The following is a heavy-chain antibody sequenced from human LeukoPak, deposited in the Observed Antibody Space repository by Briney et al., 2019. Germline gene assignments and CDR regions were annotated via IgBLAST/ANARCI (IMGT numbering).Heavy chain of an antibody. CDR2: IDWDDDK. D-gene: IGHD5-24*01. J-gene: IGHJ4*02. CDR1: GIALRTLGLG. CDR3: ARLSADGYNFFDY. Sequence: SGPTLVKPTQTLTFTCTLSGIALRTLGLGAGWIRQPPGKALEWLARIDWDDDKFYSSSLKTRLTISKDTSKHQVVLTMTNMDPVDTAMYYCARLSADGYNFFDYWGQGTLVTVSS. V-gene: IGHV2-70*04.